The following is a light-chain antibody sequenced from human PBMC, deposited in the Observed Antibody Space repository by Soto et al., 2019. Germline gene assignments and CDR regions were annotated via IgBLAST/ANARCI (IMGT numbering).Light chain of an antibody. CDR1: QSVSSN. J-gene: IGKJ1*01. CDR2: GAS. CDR3: QHYNNWPPWT. V-gene: IGKV3-15*01. Sequence: EIAMTQSPATLSVSPGERATLSCRASQSVSSNLAWYQQKPGQAPRLLIYGASTRATGIPARFSGSGSGTEFTLTISSLQSEDFAVYYCQHYNNWPPWTFGQGTKAEIK.